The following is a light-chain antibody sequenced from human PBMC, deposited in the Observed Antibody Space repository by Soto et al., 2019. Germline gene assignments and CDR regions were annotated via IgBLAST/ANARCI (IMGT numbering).Light chain of an antibody. CDR3: CSYAGSSTPSYV. Sequence: QSVLTQPASVSGSPGQSITISCTGTSSDVGSYNLVSWYQQHPGKAPKLMIYEGSKRPSGVSNRFSGSKSGNTASLTISGLRAEDEADYYCCSYAGSSTPSYVFGTGTKVTLL. J-gene: IGLJ1*01. CDR1: SSDVGSYNL. CDR2: EGS. V-gene: IGLV2-23*01.